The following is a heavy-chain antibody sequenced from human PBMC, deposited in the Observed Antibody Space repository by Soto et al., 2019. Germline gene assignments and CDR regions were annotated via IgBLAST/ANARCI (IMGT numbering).Heavy chain of an antibody. V-gene: IGHV3-21*01. Sequence: PGGSLRLSCAASGFTFSSYSMSWVRQAPGKGLEWVSSISSSSSYIYYADSVKGRFTISRDNAKNSLYLQMNSLRAEDTAVYYCARDRPAAAGTIDYWGQGTLVTVSS. J-gene: IGHJ4*02. CDR3: ARDRPAAAGTIDY. CDR2: ISSSSSYI. CDR1: GFTFSSYS. D-gene: IGHD6-13*01.